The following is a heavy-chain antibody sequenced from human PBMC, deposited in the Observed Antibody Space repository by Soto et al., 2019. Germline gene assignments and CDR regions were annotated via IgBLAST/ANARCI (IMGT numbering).Heavy chain of an antibody. CDR3: ARSPPVIGANWFDP. J-gene: IGHJ5*02. Sequence: PLQTLPLSCAISGDSVSRDSAAWNWNRQSPSRGLEWLGRTYYRSKWYNDYALSVKSRITINPDTSTNQFSLQLKSVTPEDTAVYYCARSPPVIGANWFDPWGQGTLVTVSS. V-gene: IGHV6-1*01. CDR1: GDSVSRDSAA. CDR2: TYYRSKWYN. D-gene: IGHD1-26*01.